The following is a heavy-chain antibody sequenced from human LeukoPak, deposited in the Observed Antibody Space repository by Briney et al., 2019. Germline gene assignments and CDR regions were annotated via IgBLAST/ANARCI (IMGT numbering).Heavy chain of an antibody. CDR1: GFTFSSYG. D-gene: IGHD1-26*01. V-gene: IGHV3-30*02. J-gene: IGHJ4*02. Sequence: GGSLRLSCAASGFTFSSYGMHWVRQAPGKGLEWVAFIRYDGSNKYYADSVKGRFTISRDNAKNSLYLQMNSLRAEDTAVYYCARDSGGGSYPPDYWGQGTLVTVSS. CDR2: IRYDGSNK. CDR3: ARDSGGGSYPPDY.